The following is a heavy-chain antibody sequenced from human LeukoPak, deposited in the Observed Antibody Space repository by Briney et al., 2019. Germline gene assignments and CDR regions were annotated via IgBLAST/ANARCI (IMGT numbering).Heavy chain of an antibody. CDR3: ASEGKPRFGITFRGVIDRDY. CDR2: IYYSGST. D-gene: IGHD3-16*02. Sequence: PSETLSLTCTVSGGSISSSSYYWGWIRQPPGKGLEWIGSIYYSGSTYYNPSLKSRVTISVDTSKNQFSLKLSSVTAADTAVYYCASEGKPRFGITFRGVIDRDYWGQGTLVTVSS. V-gene: IGHV4-39*01. J-gene: IGHJ4*02. CDR1: GGSISSSSYY.